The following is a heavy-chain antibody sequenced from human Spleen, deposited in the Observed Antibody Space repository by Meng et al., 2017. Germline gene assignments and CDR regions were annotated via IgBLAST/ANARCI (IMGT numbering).Heavy chain of an antibody. CDR2: INWNGGRK. D-gene: IGHD4-11*01. V-gene: IGHV3-20*04. Sequence: SCAASGFTFDDYGMSWVRQAPGKGLEWVSDINWNGGRKGYADSVKGRFTISRDNAKNSLYLQMNSLRAEDTAVYYCAKPGTTDFDYWGQGTLVTVSS. CDR1: GFTFDDYG. J-gene: IGHJ4*02. CDR3: AKPGTTDFDY.